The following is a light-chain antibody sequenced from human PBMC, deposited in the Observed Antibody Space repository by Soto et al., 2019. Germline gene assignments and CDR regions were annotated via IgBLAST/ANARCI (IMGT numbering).Light chain of an antibody. Sequence: DIQMTQSPSSPSASVGDRVTITCRASQSISSLNWYQQKPGKAPQLLIYAASSLQSGVPSRFSGSGSRTDFTLTISSLQPEDFATYFCQQSYTTPYTFGRGTNLEIK. CDR3: QQSYTTPYT. J-gene: IGKJ2*01. V-gene: IGKV1-39*01. CDR2: AAS. CDR1: QSISS.